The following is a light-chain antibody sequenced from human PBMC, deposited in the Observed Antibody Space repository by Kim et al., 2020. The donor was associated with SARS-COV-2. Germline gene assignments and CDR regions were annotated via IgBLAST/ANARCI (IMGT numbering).Light chain of an antibody. CDR2: EDY. V-gene: IGLV6-57*03. Sequence: TVTTSCTRSSGTFARSYMQWFQQRPGSVPTTVIFEDYSRPSGVPDRFSGSVDSSSNSASLTSSGLRTEDEGHYYCQSYDDTIVVFGGGTQLTVL. CDR3: QSYDDTIVV. J-gene: IGLJ2*01. CDR1: SGTFARSY.